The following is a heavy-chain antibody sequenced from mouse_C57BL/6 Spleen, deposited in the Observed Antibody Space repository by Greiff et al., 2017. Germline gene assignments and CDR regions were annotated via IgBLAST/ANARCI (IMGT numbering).Heavy chain of an antibody. CDR3: ARLENYAMDY. J-gene: IGHJ4*01. CDR1: GYAFSSSW. V-gene: IGHV1-82*01. Sequence: LVKPGASVKISCKASGYAFSSSWMNWVKQRPGKGLEWIGRIYPGDGDTNYNGKFKGKATLTADKSSSTAYMQLSSLTSEDSAVYFCARLENYAMDYWGQGTSVTVSS. CDR2: IYPGDGDT.